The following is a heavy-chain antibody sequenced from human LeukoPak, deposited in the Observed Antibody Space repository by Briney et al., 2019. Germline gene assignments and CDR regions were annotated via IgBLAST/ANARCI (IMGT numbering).Heavy chain of an antibody. Sequence: GGSLRLSCVASGFTFNNYAMHWVRQAPGKGLEWVAVISFDGTNKFYADSVKGRFAISRDNSKNALYLQMNSLRAEDTAVYYCAKGGYYERPWYFDYWGQGTLVTVSS. CDR1: GFTFNNYA. J-gene: IGHJ4*02. V-gene: IGHV3-30*18. CDR2: ISFDGTNK. D-gene: IGHD3-22*01. CDR3: AKGGYYERPWYFDY.